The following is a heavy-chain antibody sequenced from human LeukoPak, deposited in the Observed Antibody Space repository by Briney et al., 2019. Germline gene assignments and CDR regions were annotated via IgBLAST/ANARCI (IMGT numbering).Heavy chain of an antibody. D-gene: IGHD1-14*01. J-gene: IGHJ4*02. CDR2: LYSDGNT. Sequence: GGSLRLSCAASGFTIITNDMTWVRQAPGKGLEWVSDLYSDGNTKYADSVQGRFTISRDNSKNTLYLEMNSLSPDDTAVYYCARGVEPLAANTLAYWGQGTLVTVSS. CDR3: ARGVEPLAANTLAY. CDR1: GFTIITND. V-gene: IGHV3-53*01.